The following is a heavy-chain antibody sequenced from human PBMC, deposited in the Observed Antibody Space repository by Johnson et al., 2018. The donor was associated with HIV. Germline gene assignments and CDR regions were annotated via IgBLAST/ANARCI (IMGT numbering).Heavy chain of an antibody. CDR1: GFTFSSYA. J-gene: IGHJ3*02. CDR3: AKERYMGSTTLADAFDM. Sequence: QVQLVESGGGVVQPGRSLRLSCSASGFTFSSYAMHWVRQAPGKGLEWVAVISYDGSNKYYADSVKDRFTISRDNSKNTLFLQMNSLRAEDTAVYYCAKERYMGSTTLADAFDMWGQGTMVTVSS. V-gene: IGHV3-30*04. CDR2: ISYDGSNK. D-gene: IGHD1-26*01.